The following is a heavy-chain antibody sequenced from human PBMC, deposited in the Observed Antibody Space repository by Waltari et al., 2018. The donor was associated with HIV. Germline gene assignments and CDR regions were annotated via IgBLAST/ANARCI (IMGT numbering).Heavy chain of an antibody. Sequence: EVHLVESGGGLVQPGGSLRLSCAASGFTFSDHYMDWVRQAPGKGREWVARIRNRTNGYTTESVASVRGRFIISRDDSKNSLYLQMNSLRTEDTAVYFCVGGVTGSVFDYWGQGTLVTVSS. V-gene: IGHV3-72*01. D-gene: IGHD1-20*01. CDR2: IRNRTNGYTT. CDR3: VGGVTGSVFDY. J-gene: IGHJ4*02. CDR1: GFTFSDHY.